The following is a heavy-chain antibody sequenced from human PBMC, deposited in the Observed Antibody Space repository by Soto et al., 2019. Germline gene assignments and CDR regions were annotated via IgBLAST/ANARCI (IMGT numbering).Heavy chain of an antibody. CDR2: INPDSGGT. V-gene: IGHV1-2*02. CDR1: GYTFTDYY. D-gene: IGHD2-2*01. CDR3: AIRTGQLAIISEFDGDWFFEV. J-gene: IGHJ2*01. Sequence: ASVKVSFKASGYTFTDYYIHWVRQAPGQGLEWVGWINPDSGGTNLAQRFQGRVTMTSDTSINTAYMELSSLRSDDTAVYYCAIRTGQLAIISEFDGDWFFEVWGRGTLVTVSS.